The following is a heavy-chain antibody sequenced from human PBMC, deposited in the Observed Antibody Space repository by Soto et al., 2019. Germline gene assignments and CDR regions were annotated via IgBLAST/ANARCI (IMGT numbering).Heavy chain of an antibody. V-gene: IGHV3-15*01. CDR3: TTAVSDYYGSGSYYGYYYGMDV. J-gene: IGHJ6*02. CDR2: IKSKTDGGTT. Sequence: EVQLVESGGGLVKPGGSLRLSCAASGFTFSNAWMSWVRQAPGKGLEWVGRIKSKTDGGTTDYAAPVKGRFTISRDDSKNTLYLQMNSLKTEDTAVYYCTTAVSDYYGSGSYYGYYYGMDVWGQGTTVTVSS. D-gene: IGHD3-10*01. CDR1: GFTFSNAW.